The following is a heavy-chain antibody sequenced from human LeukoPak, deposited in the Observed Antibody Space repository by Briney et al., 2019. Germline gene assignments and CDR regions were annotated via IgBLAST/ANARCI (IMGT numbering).Heavy chain of an antibody. D-gene: IGHD6-13*01. J-gene: IGHJ4*02. Sequence: GGSLRLFCAASGFTFSSYSMNWVRQAPGQGLEWVSSISSSSSYIYYAESVKGRLTISRDNAKNSLYLQMNSLRAEDTAVYYCARDWRYSSSWFDYWGQGTLVTVSS. CDR3: ARDWRYSSSWFDY. V-gene: IGHV3-21*01. CDR1: GFTFSSYS. CDR2: ISSSSSYI.